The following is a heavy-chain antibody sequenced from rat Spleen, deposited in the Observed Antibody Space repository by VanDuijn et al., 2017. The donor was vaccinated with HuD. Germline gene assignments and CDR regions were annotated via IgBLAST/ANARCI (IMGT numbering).Heavy chain of an antibody. CDR1: GFTFNNYW. Sequence: EVQLVESGGGLVQPGRSLKLSCVASGFTFNNYWMTWIRQAPGKGLEWVASITNTGRSTYYPDSVKGRFTISRDIVENTLYLQMSSLRSEDTATYYCARHEDYSGLDYWGQGVMVTVSS. CDR2: ITNTGRST. V-gene: IGHV5-31*01. CDR3: ARHEDYSGLDY. D-gene: IGHD1-1*01. J-gene: IGHJ2*01.